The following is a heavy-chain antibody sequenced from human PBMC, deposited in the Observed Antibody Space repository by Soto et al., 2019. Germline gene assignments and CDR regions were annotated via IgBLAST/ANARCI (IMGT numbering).Heavy chain of an antibody. CDR1: GGSISNYY. CDR3: ARHPSTLLRYFDWTFDY. Sequence: SETLSLTCTVSGGSISNYYWSWIRQPPGKGLEWIGYIYYSGSTNYNPSLKSRVTISVDTSKNQFSLKLSSVTAADTAVYYCARHPSTLLRYFDWTFDYWGQGTLVTVSS. J-gene: IGHJ4*02. V-gene: IGHV4-59*08. CDR2: IYYSGST. D-gene: IGHD3-9*01.